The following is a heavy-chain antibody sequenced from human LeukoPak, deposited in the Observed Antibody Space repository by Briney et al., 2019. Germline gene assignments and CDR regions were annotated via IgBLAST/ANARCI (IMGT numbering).Heavy chain of an antibody. CDR1: GFTVSSNY. CDR2: IYSGGST. D-gene: IGHD1/OR15-1a*01. J-gene: IGHJ4*02. CDR3: AKGTKPVMTIPDY. V-gene: IGHV3-53*01. Sequence: GGSLRLSCAASGFTVSSNYMSWVRQAPGKGLEWVSVIYSGGSTYYADSVKGRFTISRDNSKNSLFLQMNSLRAEDTAMYYCAKGTKPVMTIPDYWGQGILVTVSS.